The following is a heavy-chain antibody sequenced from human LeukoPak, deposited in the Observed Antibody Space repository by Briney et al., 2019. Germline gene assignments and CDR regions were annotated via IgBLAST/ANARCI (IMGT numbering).Heavy chain of an antibody. J-gene: IGHJ6*03. CDR1: GYTFTSYG. CDR3: AKTTVTSEEYFYYYMDV. D-gene: IGHD4-17*01. Sequence: ASVKVSCKTSGYTFTSYGLSWVRQAPGQGLEWMGCIITYNGNTYYSQKLQGRVTMTTDTPTSTVYMELRSLRSDDTAVYYCAKTTVTSEEYFYYYMDVWGKGTTVTVSS. V-gene: IGHV1-18*01. CDR2: IITYNGNT.